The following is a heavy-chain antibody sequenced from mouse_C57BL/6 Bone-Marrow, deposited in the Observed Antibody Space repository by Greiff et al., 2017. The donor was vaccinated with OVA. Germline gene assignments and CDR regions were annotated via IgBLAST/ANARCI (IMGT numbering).Heavy chain of an antibody. J-gene: IGHJ2*01. D-gene: IGHD2-2*01. CDR3: ARGGWGYPHFDY. V-gene: IGHV1-39*01. CDR2: INPNYGTT. Sequence: VQLQQSGAELVKPGASVKISCKASGYAFSSYWMNWVKQSNGKSLEWIGVINPNYGTTSYNQKFKGKATLTVDQSSSTAYMQLNSLTSEDSAVYYCARGGWGYPHFDYWGQGTTLTVSS. CDR1: GYAFSSYW.